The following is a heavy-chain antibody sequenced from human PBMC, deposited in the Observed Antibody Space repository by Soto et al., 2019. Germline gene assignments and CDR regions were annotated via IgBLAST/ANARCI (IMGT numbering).Heavy chain of an antibody. D-gene: IGHD3-3*01. Sequence: GGSLRLSCAASGFPFSSYAMSWVRQAPGKGLEWVSAISGSGGSTYYADSVKGRFTISRDNSKNTLYLQMNSLRAEDTAVYYCAKHVLRFLEWSEFDYWGQGTLVTVSS. J-gene: IGHJ4*02. CDR1: GFPFSSYA. CDR3: AKHVLRFLEWSEFDY. V-gene: IGHV3-23*01. CDR2: ISGSGGST.